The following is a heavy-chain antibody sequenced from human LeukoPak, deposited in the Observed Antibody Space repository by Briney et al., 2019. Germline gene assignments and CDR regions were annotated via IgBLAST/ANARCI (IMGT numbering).Heavy chain of an antibody. CDR1: GYSISSGYY. CDR3: ARHSADCGGDCWAFDY. D-gene: IGHD2-21*01. Sequence: SETLSLTCAVSGYSISSGYYWGWIRQPPGKGLEWIGSIYHSGSTSYTPSLKSRVAISVDTSKNQFSLKVNSVTAADTAVYSCARHSADCGGDCWAFDYWGQGTLVTVSS. J-gene: IGHJ4*02. CDR2: IYHSGST. V-gene: IGHV4-38-2*01.